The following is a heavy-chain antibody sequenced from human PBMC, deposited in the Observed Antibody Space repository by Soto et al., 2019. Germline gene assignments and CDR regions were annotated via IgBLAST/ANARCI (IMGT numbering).Heavy chain of an antibody. V-gene: IGHV4-4*02. CDR3: AGSPHHPWDHLYYVDY. CDR2: IYHSGST. J-gene: IGHJ4*02. D-gene: IGHD1-26*01. CDR1: GGSISSSNW. Sequence: QVQLQESGPGLVKPSGTLSLTCAVSGGSISSSNWWSWVRQPPGKGLEWIGEIYHSGSTNYNPSLKRRVTLSVDKAKNQFSLKLSSVTAADTAVYYCAGSPHHPWDHLYYVDYWGQGTLVTVSS.